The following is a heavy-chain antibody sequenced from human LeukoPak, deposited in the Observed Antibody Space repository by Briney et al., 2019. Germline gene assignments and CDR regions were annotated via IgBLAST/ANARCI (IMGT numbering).Heavy chain of an antibody. CDR1: GFTFSSYG. CDR3: ARVLVSAATTRYYYYGMDV. J-gene: IGHJ6*02. D-gene: IGHD2-2*01. V-gene: IGHV3-33*01. CDR2: IWYDGSNK. Sequence: PGESLKISCAASGFTFSSYGMHWVRQAPGKGLELVAVIWYDGSNKYYSDSVKGRFTISRDNSKNTLYLQMNSLRAEDTAVYYCARVLVSAATTRYYYYGMDVWGQGTTVTVSS.